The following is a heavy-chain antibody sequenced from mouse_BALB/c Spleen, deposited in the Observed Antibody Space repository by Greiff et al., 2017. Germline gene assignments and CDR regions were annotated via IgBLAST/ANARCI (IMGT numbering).Heavy chain of an antibody. J-gene: IGHJ4*01. CDR1: GYSFTGYY. V-gene: IGHV1-31*01. CDR3: AREGSSYYAMDY. CDR2: INPYNGAT. Sequence: VQLKQSGPELVKPGASVKISCKASGYSFTGYYMHWVKQSHVKSLEWIGRINPYNGATSYNQNFKDKASLTVDKSSSTAYMELHSLTSEDSAVYYCAREGSSYYAMDYWGQGTSVTVSS. D-gene: IGHD1-1*01.